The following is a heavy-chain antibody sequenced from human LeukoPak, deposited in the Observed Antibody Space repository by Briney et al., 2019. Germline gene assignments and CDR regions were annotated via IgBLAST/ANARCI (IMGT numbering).Heavy chain of an antibody. CDR3: ARAGPAGSYRACFVY. CDR1: GFTFSSYW. V-gene: IGHV3-74*01. CDR2: INSDGSST. D-gene: IGHD1-26*01. J-gene: IGHJ4*02. Sequence: GGSLRLSCAASGFTFSSYWMHWVRQAPGKGLLWVSRINSDGSSTSYADSVKGRFTISRDNAKNTLYLQMNSLRAEDTAVYYCARAGPAGSYRACFVYWGQGTLVTVSS.